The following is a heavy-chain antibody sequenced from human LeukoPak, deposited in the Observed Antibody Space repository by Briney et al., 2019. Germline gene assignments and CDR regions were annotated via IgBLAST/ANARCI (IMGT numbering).Heavy chain of an antibody. D-gene: IGHD3-10*01. CDR2: IYFSGST. Sequence: SETPSPTRTVSGGSISSYYWGWIRLPPRKGLGGGGYIYFSGSTNYNPSLKSRVTISVDTSKNQFSLKLSSVTAADTAVYYCARGMVRGVIKPLLVGMDVWGQGTTVTVSS. CDR1: GGSISSYY. V-gene: IGHV4-59*01. CDR3: ARGMVRGVIKPLLVGMDV. J-gene: IGHJ6*02.